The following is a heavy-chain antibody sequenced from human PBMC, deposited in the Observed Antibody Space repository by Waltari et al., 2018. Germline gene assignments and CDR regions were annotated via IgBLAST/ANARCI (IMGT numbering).Heavy chain of an antibody. V-gene: IGHV4-38-2*01. J-gene: IGHJ4*02. CDR3: ARQGSGGVIVPPPDY. CDR2: IYHSGST. CDR1: GYSISSGYY. D-gene: IGHD3-16*02. Sequence: QVQLQESGPGLVKPSETLSLTCAVSGYSISSGYYWGWIRQPPGKGLEWIGSIYHSGSTYYNPSLKSRVTISVDTSKNQFSLKLSSVTAADTAVYYCARQGSGGVIVPPPDYWGQGTLVTVSS.